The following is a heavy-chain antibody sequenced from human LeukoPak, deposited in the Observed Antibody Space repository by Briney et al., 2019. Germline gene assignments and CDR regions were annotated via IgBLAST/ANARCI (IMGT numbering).Heavy chain of an antibody. CDR1: GGSISSNY. Sequence: SETLSLTRTVSGGSISSNYWSWIRQPPGKGLEWIGYMYYSGRTNYNPSLKSRVTISLDTSKNQFSLKLTSVTAADTAVYYCARTLTACFDYWGQGTLVTVSS. CDR3: ARTLTACFDY. D-gene: IGHD3-9*01. CDR2: MYYSGRT. V-gene: IGHV4-59*01. J-gene: IGHJ4*02.